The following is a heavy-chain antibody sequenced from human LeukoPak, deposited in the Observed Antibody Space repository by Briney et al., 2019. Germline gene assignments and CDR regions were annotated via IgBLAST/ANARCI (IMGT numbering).Heavy chain of an antibody. CDR2: ISFHGSDK. V-gene: IGHV3-30*15. Sequence: RPGGSLRLSCAASGFTFSDYALHWVRQAPGKGLEWVAFISFHGSDKYYADSVKGRFTISRDGSKNTVFLQMSSLRAEDTAVYYCARGERHGDYTLDSWGQGTLVTVSS. CDR3: ARGERHGDYTLDS. CDR1: GFTFSDYA. D-gene: IGHD4-17*01. J-gene: IGHJ4*02.